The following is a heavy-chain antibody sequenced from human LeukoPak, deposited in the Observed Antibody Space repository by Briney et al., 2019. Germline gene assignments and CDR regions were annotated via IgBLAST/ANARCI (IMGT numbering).Heavy chain of an antibody. CDR1: SDXISDYY. J-gene: IGHJ5*02. Sequence: SETLSLTCTVSSDXISDYYCGWIRQPPGKGLEWIGYISYSGGVSYSPSLKPPVTISLDTSENQVSLKLSSVTAADTAIYYCVRVHYSSGSLSSWFDPWGRGILVTVSS. CDR3: VRVHYSSGSLSSWFDP. V-gene: IGHV4-59*08. CDR2: ISYSGGV. D-gene: IGHD3-10*01.